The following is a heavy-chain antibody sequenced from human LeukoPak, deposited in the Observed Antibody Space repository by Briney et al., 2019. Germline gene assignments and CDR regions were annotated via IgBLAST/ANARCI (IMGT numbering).Heavy chain of an antibody. Sequence: GGSLRLSCAASGFTFSRYNMDWVRQAPGKGLEWVAVISYDGSNKYYADSVKGRFTISRDNAKNSLYLQMNSLRAEDTAVYYCARGQGGYIYYWGQGTLVTVSS. J-gene: IGHJ4*02. CDR2: ISYDGSNK. V-gene: IGHV3-30*03. D-gene: IGHD5-12*01. CDR3: ARGQGGYIYY. CDR1: GFTFSRYN.